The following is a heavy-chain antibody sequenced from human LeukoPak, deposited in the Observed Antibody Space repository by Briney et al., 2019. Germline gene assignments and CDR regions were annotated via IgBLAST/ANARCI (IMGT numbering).Heavy chain of an antibody. Sequence: ASVKLSCTSSAYTFTGYYMHWVRQAPAQGLELMGWINPNSGGTNYAQKCQGRVTMNRDTSISTAYMELSRLRSDDTAVYYCAREDVVVVAATLDYWGQGTLVTVSS. CDR2: INPNSGGT. V-gene: IGHV1-2*02. CDR3: AREDVVVVAATLDY. CDR1: AYTFTGYY. J-gene: IGHJ4*02. D-gene: IGHD2-15*01.